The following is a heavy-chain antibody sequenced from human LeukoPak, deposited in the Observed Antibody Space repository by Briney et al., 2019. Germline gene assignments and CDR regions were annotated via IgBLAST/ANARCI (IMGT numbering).Heavy chain of an antibody. J-gene: IGHJ5*02. Sequence: GGSLRLSCAASGFTFSNFAMMWVRQAAGTGMQWVSTITGYGATFYADHERGRLTIFRDTSLNTLVLQMNSLGAEDTAVYYCAKGAAAGKVDWFDPWGQGTLVTVSS. CDR1: GFTFSNFA. CDR2: ITGYGAT. V-gene: IGHV3-23*01. D-gene: IGHD6-13*01. CDR3: AKGAAAGKVDWFDP.